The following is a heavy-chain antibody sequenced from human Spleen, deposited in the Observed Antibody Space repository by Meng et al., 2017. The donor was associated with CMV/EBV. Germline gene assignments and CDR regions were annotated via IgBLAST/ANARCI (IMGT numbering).Heavy chain of an antibody. J-gene: IGHJ1*01. D-gene: IGHD4/OR15-4a*01. V-gene: IGHV1-69*05. CDR2: IIPIYGTP. Sequence: SVKVSCKASGGTFRSNAISWVRQAPGQGLEWTGGIIPIYGTPDYAQKFQDRLTITTDEPTSTAYMELSSLGSDDTAVYYCARDEARSLLTEYFHHWGQGTLVTVSS. CDR3: ARDEARSLLTEYFHH. CDR1: GGTFRSNA.